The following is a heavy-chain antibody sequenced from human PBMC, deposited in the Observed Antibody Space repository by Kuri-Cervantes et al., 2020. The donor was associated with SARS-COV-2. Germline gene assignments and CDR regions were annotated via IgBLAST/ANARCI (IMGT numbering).Heavy chain of an antibody. V-gene: IGHV4-59*01. CDR2: IYYSGST. Sequence: GSLRLSCAASGFTFSSYSMNWVRQAPGKGLEWIGYIYYSGSTNYNPSLKSRVTISVDTSKNQFSLKLSSVTAADTAVYYCARDPNANHNNWFDPWGQGTLVTVSS. J-gene: IGHJ5*02. CDR1: GFTFSSYS. D-gene: IGHD4/OR15-4a*01. CDR3: ARDPNANHNNWFDP.